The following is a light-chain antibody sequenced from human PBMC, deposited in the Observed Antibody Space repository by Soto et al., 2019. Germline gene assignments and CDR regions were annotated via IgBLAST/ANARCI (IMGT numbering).Light chain of an antibody. CDR3: QQSLSSPLT. CDR2: TAS. V-gene: IGKV1-39*01. Sequence: IQMAQSPSSLSASLGDRVTITCRASRTLGFYLNWYQQKPGRAPQLLIYTASNLQTGVPSRFIGSGSGTEVTLTISSLQPEDFATYYCQQSLSSPLTFGGGTKV. CDR1: RTLGFY. J-gene: IGKJ4*01.